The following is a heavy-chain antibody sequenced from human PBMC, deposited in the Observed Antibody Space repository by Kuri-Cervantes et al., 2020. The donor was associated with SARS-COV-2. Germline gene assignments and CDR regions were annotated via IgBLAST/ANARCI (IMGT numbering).Heavy chain of an antibody. CDR3: ARVLNSGSYPYRGNWFDP. D-gene: IGHD3-10*01. CDR2: VYYSGST. Sequence: SETLSLTCSVSGGSINSGDYYWSWIRQSPGKGLEWIGYVYYSGSTYYNPSLKSRVTISVDTSKNQFSLKLSSVTAADTAVYYCARVLNSGSYPYRGNWFDPWGQGTLVTVSS. CDR1: GGSINSGDYY. J-gene: IGHJ5*02. V-gene: IGHV4-30-4*01.